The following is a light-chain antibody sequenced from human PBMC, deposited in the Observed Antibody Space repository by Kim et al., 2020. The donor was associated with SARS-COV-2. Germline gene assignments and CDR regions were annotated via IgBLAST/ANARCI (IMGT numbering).Light chain of an antibody. CDR1: QSVSSTY. J-gene: IGKJ4*01. V-gene: IGKV3-20*01. CDR3: QQYGTSPLT. Sequence: SPGERATLSCKASQSVSSTYLAWHQQKPGQAPRVLVFGASRSATGIPDRFTGSGSGTDFTLTISRLEPEDFAVYYCQQYGTSPLTFGGGTKVDIK. CDR2: GAS.